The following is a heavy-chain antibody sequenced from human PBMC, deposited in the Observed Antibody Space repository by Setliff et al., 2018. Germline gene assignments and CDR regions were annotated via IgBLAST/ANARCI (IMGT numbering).Heavy chain of an antibody. CDR3: VGDYQLLF. CDR1: GFTFSTYW. CDR2: INQYGSEK. J-gene: IGHJ4*02. Sequence: LSLSCAASGFTFSTYWMSWVRQAPGKGLEWVANINQYGSEKYYADSVKGRFTISRDNAKNTLYLQMNSLRVEDTAVYYCVGDYQLLFWGQGVLVTVSS. D-gene: IGHD2-21*01. V-gene: IGHV3-7*01.